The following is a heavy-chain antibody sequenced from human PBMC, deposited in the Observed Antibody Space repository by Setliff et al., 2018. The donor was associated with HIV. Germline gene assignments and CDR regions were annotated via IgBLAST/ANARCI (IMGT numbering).Heavy chain of an antibody. CDR2: INPSGGSA. CDR3: AKGGYGGAYYVAGY. J-gene: IGHJ4*02. D-gene: IGHD5-18*01. Sequence: ASVKVSCKASGYTFTSYYLHWVRQAPGQGLEWMGMINPSGGSASYAQKFQGRVTMSRDTSTSTVYMELTNLEPGDTAMYYCAKGGYGGAYYVAGYWGQGTKVTVSS. V-gene: IGHV1-46*01. CDR1: GYTFTSYY.